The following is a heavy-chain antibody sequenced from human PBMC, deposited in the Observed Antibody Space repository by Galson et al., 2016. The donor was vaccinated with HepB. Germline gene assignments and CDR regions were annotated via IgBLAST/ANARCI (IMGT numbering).Heavy chain of an antibody. CDR2: ITPSGTTA. CDR3: ARDHRRWNYDPDAFDM. D-gene: IGHD1-7*01. J-gene: IGHJ3*02. CDR1: GFSFSDYA. Sequence: SLRLSCAASGFSFSDYAMCWVRQAPGKGLEWVSSITPSGTTAFYADSVKGRFTFSRDNSKNTLFLQMNSLRAEDTAVYYCARDHRRWNYDPDAFDMWGQGTMVTVSS. V-gene: IGHV3-23*01.